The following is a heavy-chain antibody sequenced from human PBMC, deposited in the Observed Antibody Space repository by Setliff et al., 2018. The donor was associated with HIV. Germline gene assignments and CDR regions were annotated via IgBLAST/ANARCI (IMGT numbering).Heavy chain of an antibody. D-gene: IGHD1-26*01. CDR1: GFTFSGST. J-gene: IGHJ3*02. Sequence: GGSLRLSCAASGFTFSGSTIHWVRQASGKGLEWVGRIGSKANSYATAYAASVIGRFTTSREDSKTTLYLQMNSLKTEDSAVYYCTTLVGANPWHGAFDIWGQGTMVTVSS. CDR3: TTLVGANPWHGAFDI. V-gene: IGHV3-73*01. CDR2: IGSKANSYAT.